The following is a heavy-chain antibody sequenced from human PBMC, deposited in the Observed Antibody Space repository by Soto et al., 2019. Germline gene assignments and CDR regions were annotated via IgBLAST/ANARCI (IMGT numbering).Heavy chain of an antibody. CDR1: GFTFSSYS. CDR2: ISSSRSFI. J-gene: IGHJ4*02. CDR3: ARSYDILTGYSGFDY. Sequence: EVQLVESGGGLVKPGGSLRLSCAASGFTFSSYSMNWVRQAPGKGLEWVSSISSSRSFIYYADSVKGRFTISRDNAKNSLYLQMNSLRAEDTAMFYCARSYDILTGYSGFDYWGQGTLVTVSS. V-gene: IGHV3-21*01. D-gene: IGHD3-9*01.